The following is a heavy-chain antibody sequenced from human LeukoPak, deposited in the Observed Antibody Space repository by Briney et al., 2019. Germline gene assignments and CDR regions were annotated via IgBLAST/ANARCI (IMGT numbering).Heavy chain of an antibody. CDR2: IIPIFGTA. CDR1: GGTFSSYA. J-gene: IGHJ6*02. Sequence: SVKVSCKASGGTFSSYAISWVRQAPGQGLEWMGGIIPIFGTANYAQKFQGRVTITADESTSTAYMELSSLRSEDTAVYYCTRQRYSSGWYEYYYGMDVWGQGTTVTVSS. D-gene: IGHD6-19*01. CDR3: TRQRYSSGWYEYYYGMDV. V-gene: IGHV1-69*13.